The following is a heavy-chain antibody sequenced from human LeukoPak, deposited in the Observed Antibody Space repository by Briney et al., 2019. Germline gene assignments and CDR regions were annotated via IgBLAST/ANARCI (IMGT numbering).Heavy chain of an antibody. CDR1: GGSISSGGYY. Sequence: PSETLSLTCTVSGGSISSGGYYWSWIRQHPGKGLEWIGYIYYSGSTYYNPSLKSRVTISVDTSKNQFSLKLSSVTAADTAVCYCARDHGDGYNAEYYFDYWGQGTLVTVSS. D-gene: IGHD5-24*01. CDR2: IYYSGST. CDR3: ARDHGDGYNAEYYFDY. V-gene: IGHV4-31*03. J-gene: IGHJ4*02.